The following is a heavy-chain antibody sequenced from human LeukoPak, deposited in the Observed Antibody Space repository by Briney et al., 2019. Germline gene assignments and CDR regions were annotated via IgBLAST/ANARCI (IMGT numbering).Heavy chain of an antibody. CDR1: GLTLRRYG. D-gene: IGHD3-10*01. J-gene: IGHJ6*04. V-gene: IGHV3-30*18. CDR2: ISFEGSNK. CDR3: AELGITMIGGV. Sequence: GESVRLFCAAWGLTLRRYGMHLVRQAPSKGLGLVSVISFEGSNKYYADSVKGRFTISRHDPKTVLSQQVNCVRRGDTRVYFCAELGITMIGGVWGKETTLTISS.